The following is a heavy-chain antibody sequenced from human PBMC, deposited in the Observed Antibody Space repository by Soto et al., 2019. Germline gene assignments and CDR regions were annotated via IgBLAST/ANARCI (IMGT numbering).Heavy chain of an antibody. Sequence: EEKLLESGGGSVQPGGSLRLSCAASGFTFSNYWMHWVRQAPGKGLVWVSRINIDGSGTTYADSVKGRFTISRDNAKNTVFLGMKNRRADDTTVYYCARDSYAPHVWGQVTKVTVSS. V-gene: IGHV3-74*03. CDR2: INIDGSGT. CDR3: ARDSYAPHV. D-gene: IGHD4-17*01. J-gene: IGHJ6*02. CDR1: GFTFSNYW.